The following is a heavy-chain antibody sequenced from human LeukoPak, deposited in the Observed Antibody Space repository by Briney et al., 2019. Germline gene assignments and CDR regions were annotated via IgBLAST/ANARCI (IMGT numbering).Heavy chain of an antibody. D-gene: IGHD6-19*01. V-gene: IGHV3-20*04. J-gene: IGHJ4*02. Sequence: RPGGSLRLSCVASGFIFDDYGMIWVRQAPGKGLEWVSGNNWNGGSTGYADSVKGRFTISRDNAKNSLYLRMNSLRAEDTALYYCARGGSTGWYSFDYWGQGTLVTVSS. CDR3: ARGGSTGWYSFDY. CDR1: GFIFDDYG. CDR2: NNWNGGST.